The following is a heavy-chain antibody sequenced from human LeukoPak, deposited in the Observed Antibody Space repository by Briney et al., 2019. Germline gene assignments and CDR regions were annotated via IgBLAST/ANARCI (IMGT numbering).Heavy chain of an antibody. CDR3: AKDAGRGFDYSNSLDK. D-gene: IGHD4-11*01. V-gene: IGHV3-33*06. Sequence: PGGSLRLSCAASKFTFSHYGMHWVRQAPGKGLEWVAVIWNDGSSQYYADSVKGRFTVSRDNSQKTLYLQMNGLRPEDTAVYYCAKDAGRGFDYSNSLDKWGQGTLVTVSS. J-gene: IGHJ4*02. CDR1: KFTFSHYG. CDR2: IWNDGSSQ.